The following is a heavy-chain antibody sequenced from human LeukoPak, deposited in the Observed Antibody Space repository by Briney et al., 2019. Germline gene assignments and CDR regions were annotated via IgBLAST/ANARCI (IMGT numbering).Heavy chain of an antibody. J-gene: IGHJ4*02. V-gene: IGHV4-4*07. Sequence: SEXXSLTCTVSGDSISGYYWSWIRQPAGKGLEWIGRIYTSGITNYNPSLTSRVTMSVDTSKNQFSLKLSSVTAADTAIYYCARQDRTTVTTFDYWGQGTLVTVSS. CDR3: ARQDRTTVTTFDY. CDR2: IYTSGIT. CDR1: GDSISGYY. D-gene: IGHD4-17*01.